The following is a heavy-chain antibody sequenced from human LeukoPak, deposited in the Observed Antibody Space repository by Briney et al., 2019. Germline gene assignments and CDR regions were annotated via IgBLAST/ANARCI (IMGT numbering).Heavy chain of an antibody. Sequence: SETLSLTCTVSGGSISSSSYYWGWIRQPPGKGLEWIGSIYYSGSTYYNPSLKSRVTISVDTSKNQFFLKLSSVTAADTAVYYCARGDGDDYVWGSYRSPFDYWGQGTLVTVSS. D-gene: IGHD3-16*02. V-gene: IGHV4-39*07. J-gene: IGHJ4*02. CDR3: ARGDGDDYVWGSYRSPFDY. CDR2: IYYSGST. CDR1: GGSISSSSYY.